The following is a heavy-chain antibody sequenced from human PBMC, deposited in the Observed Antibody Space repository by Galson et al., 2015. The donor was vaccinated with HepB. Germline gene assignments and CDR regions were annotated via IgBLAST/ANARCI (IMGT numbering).Heavy chain of an antibody. CDR3: ARVPNDYGDY. Sequence: SLRLSCAASGFTVSNNHMSWVRQAPGKGLEWLSVIYSGDNTYYADSVKGRFTVSRDNSKNTLYLQMNSLRAEDTAVYYCARVPNDYGDYWGQGTLVTVSS. J-gene: IGHJ4*02. CDR2: IYSGDNT. CDR1: GFTVSNNH. V-gene: IGHV3-53*01.